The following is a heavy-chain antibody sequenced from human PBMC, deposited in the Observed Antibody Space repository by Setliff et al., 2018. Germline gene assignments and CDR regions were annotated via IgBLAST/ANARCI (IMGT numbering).Heavy chain of an antibody. CDR1: GYTFTNYG. Sequence: ASVKVSCKASGYTFTNYGISWVRQAPGQGLEWMGWISAYTGNTYSAQKFQGRLTMTTDTSTTTAYMELRSLRSDDTAVYYCSRLVRYCTRTSCQSVPGAEVWGQGTLVTV. V-gene: IGHV1-18*01. J-gene: IGHJ4*02. CDR3: SRLVRYCTRTSCQSVPGAEV. CDR2: ISAYTGNT. D-gene: IGHD2-2*01.